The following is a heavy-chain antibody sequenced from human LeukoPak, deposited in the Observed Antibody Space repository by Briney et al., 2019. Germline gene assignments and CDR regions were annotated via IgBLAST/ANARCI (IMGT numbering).Heavy chain of an antibody. CDR1: GYTFSTYY. CDR2: INPSSDGT. CDR3: ARGGGREYDYVWGSYCLDY. V-gene: IGHV1-46*01. J-gene: IGHJ4*02. Sequence: GASVKVSCKASGYTFSTYYMHWVRQAPGQGLEWMGVINPSSDGTKFAQKFQGRVTMTRDTSTSTVYMQLSSLRSEDTAMYYCARGGGREYDYVWGSYCLDYWGQGTLVTVSS. D-gene: IGHD3-16*01.